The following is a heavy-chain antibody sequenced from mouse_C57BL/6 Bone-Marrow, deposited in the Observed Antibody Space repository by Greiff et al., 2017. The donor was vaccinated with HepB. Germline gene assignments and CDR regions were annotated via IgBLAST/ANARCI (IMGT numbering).Heavy chain of an antibody. CDR1: GYAFSSYW. Sequence: VQLQQSGAELVKPGASVKISCKASGYAFSSYWMNWVKQRPGKGLEWIGQIYPGDGDTNYNGKFKGKATLTADKSSSTAYMQLSSLTSEDSAVYFCARSRYSNPYARDDWGQGTSVTVSS. CDR3: ARSRYSNPYARDD. V-gene: IGHV1-80*01. CDR2: IYPGDGDT. J-gene: IGHJ4*01. D-gene: IGHD2-5*01.